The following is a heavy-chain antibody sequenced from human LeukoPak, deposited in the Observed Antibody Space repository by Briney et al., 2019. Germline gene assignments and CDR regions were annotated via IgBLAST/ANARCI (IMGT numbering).Heavy chain of an antibody. D-gene: IGHD4-23*01. V-gene: IGHV3-48*03. CDR3: ARDSVVNLDY. CDR1: GFTFSSYE. J-gene: IGHJ4*02. CDR2: ISSSGSTI. Sequence: GGSLRLSCAASGFTFSSYEMNWVRQAPGKGLEWVSYISSSGSTIYYADSVKGRFTISRDNAKNSLYLQMSSLRAEDTAVYYCARDSVVNLDYWGQGTLVTVSS.